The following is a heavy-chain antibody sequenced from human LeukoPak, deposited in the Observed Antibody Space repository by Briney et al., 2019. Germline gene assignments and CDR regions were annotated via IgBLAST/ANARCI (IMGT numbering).Heavy chain of an antibody. D-gene: IGHD1-26*01. Sequence: ASVKVSCKASGYTFTSYAMHWVRQAPGQRLEWMGWINAGNGNTKYSQKFQGRVTITRDTSASTAYMELGSLRSEDTAVYYCAYSATSYGMDVWGQGTTVTVSS. V-gene: IGHV1-3*01. J-gene: IGHJ6*02. CDR1: GYTFTSYA. CDR2: INAGNGNT. CDR3: AYSATSYGMDV.